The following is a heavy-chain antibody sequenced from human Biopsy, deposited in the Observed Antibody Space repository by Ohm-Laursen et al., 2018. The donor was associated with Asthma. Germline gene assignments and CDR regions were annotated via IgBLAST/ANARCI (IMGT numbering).Heavy chain of an antibody. V-gene: IGHV1-69*13. Sequence: VKISCKPLGGTFNTYVIGWVRQAPGQGLEWMGGINSVFGTTTYPQEFQDRVTITADDSTSTVYMELSSLRSEDTAVYYCARKAGSCISRTCYSLDFWGQGTLVTVSS. CDR2: INSVFGTT. CDR3: ARKAGSCISRTCYSLDF. J-gene: IGHJ4*02. CDR1: GGTFNTYV. D-gene: IGHD2-2*01.